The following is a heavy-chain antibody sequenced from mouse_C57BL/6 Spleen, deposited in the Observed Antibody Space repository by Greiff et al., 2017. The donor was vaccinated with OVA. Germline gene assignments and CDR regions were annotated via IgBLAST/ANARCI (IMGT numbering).Heavy chain of an antibody. J-gene: IGHJ2*01. CDR3: ARGGLPHFDY. Sequence: QVQLQQPGAELVMPGASVKLSCKASGYTFTSYWMHWVKQRPGQGLEWIGEIDPSDSYTNYNQKFKGKSTLTVDKSSSTASMQLSSLTSEDAAVYYCARGGLPHFDYWGQGTTLTVSS. D-gene: IGHD2-4*01. CDR2: IDPSDSYT. V-gene: IGHV1-69*01. CDR1: GYTFTSYW.